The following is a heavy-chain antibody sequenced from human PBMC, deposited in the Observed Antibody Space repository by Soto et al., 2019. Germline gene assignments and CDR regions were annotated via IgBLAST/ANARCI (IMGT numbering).Heavy chain of an antibody. J-gene: IGHJ4*02. CDR3: GSPVGDFDPYFGY. D-gene: IGHD4-17*01. CDR2: ISYDGSKK. V-gene: IGHV3-30*04. CDR1: GFTLSDFA. Sequence: QVQLVESGGGVVQPGRSLRLSCAASGFTLSDFAMHWVRQAPGKGLEWVAVISYDGSKKYLADSVKGRFTISRDNSKNTLYLQMNSLRVEDTAVYYCGSPVGDFDPYFGYWGQGTLVTVSS.